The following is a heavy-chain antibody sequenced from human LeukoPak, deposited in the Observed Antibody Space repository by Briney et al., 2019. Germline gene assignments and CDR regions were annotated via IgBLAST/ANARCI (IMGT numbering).Heavy chain of an antibody. D-gene: IGHD5-24*01. Sequence: VASVKVSCKASGYTFTDYYMHWVRQAPGQGLEWMGWISLNSRGTNYAQKFQGRVTMTRDTSTTTVYMELSSLRSEDTAVYYCAKETGGRWLLPRMVLGYWGQGTLVTVSS. V-gene: IGHV1-2*02. CDR3: AKETGGRWLLPRMVLGY. CDR2: ISLNSRGT. CDR1: GYTFTDYY. J-gene: IGHJ4*02.